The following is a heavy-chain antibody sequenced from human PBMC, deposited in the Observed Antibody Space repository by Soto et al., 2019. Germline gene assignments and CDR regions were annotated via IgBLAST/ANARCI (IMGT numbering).Heavy chain of an antibody. D-gene: IGHD6-13*01. V-gene: IGHV1-24*01. J-gene: IGHJ6*02. Sequence: ASVKVSCKVSGYTLTELSMHWVRQAPGEGLEWMGGFDPEDGETIYAQKFQGRVTMTEDTSTDTAYMELSSLRSEDTAVYYCATAYSSSWYGYYYGMDVWGQGTTVTVSS. CDR3: ATAYSSSWYGYYYGMDV. CDR1: GYTLTELS. CDR2: FDPEDGET.